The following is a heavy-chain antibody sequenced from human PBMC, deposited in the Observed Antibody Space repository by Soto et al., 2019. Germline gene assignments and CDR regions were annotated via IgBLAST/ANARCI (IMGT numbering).Heavy chain of an antibody. Sequence: NPSETLSLTCAVSGYSISSGYYWGWIRQPPGKGLEWIGSIYHSGSTYYNPSLKSRVTISVDTSKNQFSLKLSSVTAADTAVYYCARVLTYYYGSGSYVLNYYYYGMDVWGQGTTVTVSS. J-gene: IGHJ6*02. CDR1: GYSISSGYY. D-gene: IGHD3-10*01. V-gene: IGHV4-38-2*01. CDR3: ARVLTYYYGSGSYVLNYYYYGMDV. CDR2: IYHSGST.